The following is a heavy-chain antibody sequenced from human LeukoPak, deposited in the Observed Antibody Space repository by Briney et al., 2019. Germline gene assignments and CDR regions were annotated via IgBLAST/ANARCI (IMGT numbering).Heavy chain of an antibody. CDR3: ARGYQLRYFDWLPGPFDY. D-gene: IGHD3-9*01. J-gene: IGHJ4*02. Sequence: GGSLRLSCAASGFTFSSYGMHWVRQAPGKGLEWVAVIWYDGSNKYYADSVKGRFTISRDNSKNTLYLRMNSLRAEDTAVYYCARGYQLRYFDWLPGPFDYWGQGTLVTVSS. CDR1: GFTFSSYG. V-gene: IGHV3-33*08. CDR2: IWYDGSNK.